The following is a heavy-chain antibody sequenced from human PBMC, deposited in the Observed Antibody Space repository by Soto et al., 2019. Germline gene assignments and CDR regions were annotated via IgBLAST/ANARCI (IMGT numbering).Heavy chain of an antibody. Sequence: GGSLRLSCAASGFTFSDYYMSWIRQAPGKGLEWVSYISSSGSTIYYADSVKGRFTISRDNAKNSLYLQMNSLRAEDTAVYYCARDGYDSAYYYYYMDVWGKGTTVTVSS. CDR1: GFTFSDYY. D-gene: IGHD5-18*01. V-gene: IGHV3-11*01. J-gene: IGHJ6*03. CDR3: ARDGYDSAYYYYYMDV. CDR2: ISSSGSTI.